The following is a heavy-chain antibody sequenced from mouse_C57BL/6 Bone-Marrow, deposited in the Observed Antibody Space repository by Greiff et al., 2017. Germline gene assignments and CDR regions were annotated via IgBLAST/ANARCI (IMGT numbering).Heavy chain of an antibody. J-gene: IGHJ2*01. Sequence: VKLMESGAELVKPGASVKMSCKASGYTFTSYWITWVKQRPGQGLEWIGDIYPGSGSTNYNEKFKSKATLTVDTSSSTAYMQLSSLTSEDSAVYYCARKIYYGSSPDYWGQGTTLTVSS. D-gene: IGHD1-1*01. CDR2: IYPGSGST. CDR1: GYTFTSYW. V-gene: IGHV1-55*01. CDR3: ARKIYYGSSPDY.